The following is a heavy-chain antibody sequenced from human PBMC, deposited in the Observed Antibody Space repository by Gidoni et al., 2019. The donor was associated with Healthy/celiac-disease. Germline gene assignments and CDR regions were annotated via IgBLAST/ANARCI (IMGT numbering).Heavy chain of an antibody. J-gene: IGHJ6*03. CDR2: ISGSGGST. D-gene: IGHD6-19*01. CDR1: GFTFSSYA. Sequence: EMQLLESGGGLVQPGGSLRLSCAASGFTFSSYALRWVRQAPGKGLEWVSAISGSGGSTYYADSVKGRFTISRDNSKNTLYLQMNSLRAEDTAVYYCAKEVNLLYSSGLYYYYYMDVWGKGTTVTVSS. CDR3: AKEVNLLYSSGLYYYYYMDV. V-gene: IGHV3-23*01.